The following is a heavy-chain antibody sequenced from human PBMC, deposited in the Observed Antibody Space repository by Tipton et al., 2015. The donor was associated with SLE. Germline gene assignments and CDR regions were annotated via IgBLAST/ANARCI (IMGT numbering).Heavy chain of an antibody. CDR3: ARDASLSAWYDGYAMDV. J-gene: IGHJ6*02. V-gene: IGHV3-74*01. Sequence: SLRLSCAASGFTFGEYWMHWVREVPGKGMVWVARIKSDGSTTAYLESVKGRFTISRDNAKNMLYLQMSSLRDEDTAVYYCARDASLSAWYDGYAMDVWGQGTTVTVSS. D-gene: IGHD6-19*01. CDR1: GFTFGEYW. CDR2: IKSDGSTT.